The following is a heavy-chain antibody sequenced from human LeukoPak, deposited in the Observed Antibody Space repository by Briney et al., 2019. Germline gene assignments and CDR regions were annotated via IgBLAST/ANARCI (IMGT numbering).Heavy chain of an antibody. CDR2: INHSGST. D-gene: IGHD5-18*01. CDR1: GGSFSGYY. CDR3: ARSNYGYRTTNDH. V-gene: IGHV4-34*01. Sequence: SETLSLSCAVYGGSFSGYYWSWIRQSPEKGLEWIGEINHSGSTNYNPSLKSRLTISVDTSKNQFSLKLRSVTAADTGIYYCARSNYGYRTTNDHWGQGILVTVSS. J-gene: IGHJ4*02.